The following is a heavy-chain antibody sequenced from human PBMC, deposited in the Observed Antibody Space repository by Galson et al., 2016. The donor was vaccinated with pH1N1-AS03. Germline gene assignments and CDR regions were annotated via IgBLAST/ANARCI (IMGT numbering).Heavy chain of an antibody. CDR1: GFTFRSYE. Sequence: SLRLSCAASGFTFRSYETNWVRQAPGKGLEWVSYISSSGSTIYYADSVKGRFTLSRDNAKNSLYLQMNSLRAEDTAVYYCARVGVVGPPYGMDVWGQGTTVTVSS. V-gene: IGHV3-48*03. CDR3: ARVGVVGPPYGMDV. CDR2: ISSSGSTI. D-gene: IGHD2-15*01. J-gene: IGHJ6*02.